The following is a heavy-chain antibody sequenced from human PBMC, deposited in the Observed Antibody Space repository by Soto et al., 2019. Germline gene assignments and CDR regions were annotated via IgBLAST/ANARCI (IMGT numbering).Heavy chain of an antibody. CDR1: GASISGFY. J-gene: IGHJ5*02. V-gene: IGHV4-4*07. CDR2: IYATGTT. Sequence: SETLSLTCTVSGASISGFYWSWIRKSAGKGLEWIGRIYATGTTGYNPSLKSRVMMSVDTSKKQFSLKLRAVTAADTAVYYCGRDGPNTLPDWFDPWGQGISVIVSS. CDR3: GRDGPNTLPDWFDP.